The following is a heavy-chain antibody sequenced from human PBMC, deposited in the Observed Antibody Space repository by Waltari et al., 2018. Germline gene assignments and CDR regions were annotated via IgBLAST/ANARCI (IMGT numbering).Heavy chain of an antibody. Sequence: EVQLVESGGGLVQPGGSLNLSCAASGFTFSGSAMHWVRQASGKGLEWVGRIRSKANSYATAYAASVKGRFTISRDDAKNTAYLKMNSLKTEDAAVYYCTRHWETGYDANYYMDVWGKGTTVTVSS. V-gene: IGHV3-73*02. CDR2: IRSKANSYAT. CDR3: TRHWETGYDANYYMDV. J-gene: IGHJ6*03. D-gene: IGHD1-26*01. CDR1: GFTFSGSA.